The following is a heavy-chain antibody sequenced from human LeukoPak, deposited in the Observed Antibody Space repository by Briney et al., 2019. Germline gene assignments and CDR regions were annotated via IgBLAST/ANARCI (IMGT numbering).Heavy chain of an antibody. CDR1: GGSISSSSYY. CDR2: IYYSGTT. V-gene: IGHV4-39*01. CDR3: TSRGWIVGLVDY. Sequence: SSETLSLTCTVSGGSISSSSYYWGWIRQPPGKGLEWIASIYYSGTTYYNPSLKSRVSISADTSKNQFSLKLSSVTAADTAVYYCTSRGWIVGLVDYWGQGTLVTVYS. J-gene: IGHJ4*02. D-gene: IGHD3-22*01.